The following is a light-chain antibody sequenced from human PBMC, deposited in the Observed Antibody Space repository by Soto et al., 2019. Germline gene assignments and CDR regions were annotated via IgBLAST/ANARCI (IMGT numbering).Light chain of an antibody. V-gene: IGLV2-14*03. CDR1: SSDVGGSNF. CDR3: VSYTASTTYV. J-gene: IGLJ1*01. Sequence: QSVLTHPASVSDSPGQSITISCTGTSSDVGGSNFVSWYQQHPRKPPKLIIYDVANRSSGVSNRFSGSKSGSTASLIISRLQTEDEADYYCVSYTASTTYVFGTGTKVTVL. CDR2: DVA.